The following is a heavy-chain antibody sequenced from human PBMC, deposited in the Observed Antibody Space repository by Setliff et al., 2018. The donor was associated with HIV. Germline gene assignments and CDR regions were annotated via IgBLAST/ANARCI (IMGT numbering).Heavy chain of an antibody. D-gene: IGHD3-10*01. CDR3: ARAYFGSGIYY. CDR1: GDSISTDY. CDR2: IYNSAST. J-gene: IGHJ4*02. Sequence: ASETLSLTCTVSGDSISTDYWTWIRQPPGKGLEWIGYIYNSASTSYNPSLKSRVTISVDTSKNQFSLRLTSVTAADTAVYYCARAYFGSGIYYWGQGTLVTVSS. V-gene: IGHV4-59*01.